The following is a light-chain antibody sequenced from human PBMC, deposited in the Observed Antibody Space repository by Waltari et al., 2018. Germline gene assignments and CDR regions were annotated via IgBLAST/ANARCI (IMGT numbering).Light chain of an antibody. V-gene: IGLV2-14*01. Sequence: QSALTQPASVSGSPGQSITVSCTGTSSDVGAYNYVSWYQHHAGKAPKLIISEVTNRPSGVSARFSGSKSRNTASLTISGRQAEDEADYYCNSYTRSAVYVFGTGTTVTVL. CDR3: NSYTRSAVYV. J-gene: IGLJ1*01. CDR1: SSDVGAYNY. CDR2: EVT.